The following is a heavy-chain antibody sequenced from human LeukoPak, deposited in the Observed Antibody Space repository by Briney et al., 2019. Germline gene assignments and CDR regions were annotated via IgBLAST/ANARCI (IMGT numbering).Heavy chain of an antibody. V-gene: IGHV4-39*07. Sequence: SETLSLTCTISRGSVSSSTYYWSWVRQPPGKGLEWIASIYYTGSTYYNPSLKSRVTISLDMSKNEFFLTMTSVTAADTAVYFCTAEKNGSPHYWGQGTQVTVSS. J-gene: IGHJ4*02. CDR1: RGSVSSSTYY. D-gene: IGHD2-8*01. CDR2: IYYTGST. CDR3: TAEKNGSPHY.